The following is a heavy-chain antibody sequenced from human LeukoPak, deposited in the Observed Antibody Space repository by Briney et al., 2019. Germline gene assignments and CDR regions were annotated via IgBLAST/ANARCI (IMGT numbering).Heavy chain of an antibody. J-gene: IGHJ2*01. CDR3: ARAAAGRLVWYFDL. CDR2: FSGTGEIT. D-gene: IGHD6-13*01. V-gene: IGHV3-23*01. CDR1: GFTFSSYS. Sequence: GGSPRLSCAASGFTFSSYSMSWVRQAPRKGLEWVSTFSGTGEITYYADSVKGRFTISRDNAKNSLYLQMNSLRAEDTAVYYCARAAAGRLVWYFDLWGRGTLVTVSS.